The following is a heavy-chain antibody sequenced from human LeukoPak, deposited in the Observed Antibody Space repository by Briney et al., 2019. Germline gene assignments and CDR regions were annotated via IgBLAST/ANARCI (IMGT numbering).Heavy chain of an antibody. CDR3: ARDGGGSSSPGYDY. Sequence: SETLSLTCTVSGGSISTYYWSLIRQPPGKGLEWIGYIYYSGSTNYNPSLKSRVTISLDTSKNQFSLKLSSVTAADTAVYYCARDGGGSSSPGYDYWGQGTLVTVSS. CDR1: GGSISTYY. V-gene: IGHV4-59*01. CDR2: IYYSGST. J-gene: IGHJ4*02. D-gene: IGHD6-6*01.